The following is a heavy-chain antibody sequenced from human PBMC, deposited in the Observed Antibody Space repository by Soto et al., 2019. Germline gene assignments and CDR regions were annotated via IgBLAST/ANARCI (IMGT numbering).Heavy chain of an antibody. J-gene: IGHJ4*02. CDR2: IYGSGRGI. V-gene: IGHV3-23*05. CDR3: AKDAVYNDGLWLMDH. CDR1: GLPHSNFA. Sequence: GSLRLSCTASGLPHSNFAMMWVRQAPGKGLECVSGIYGSGRGIEYADSVKGRFTISRDNSKNTVYLQMTDLRADDTAVYYCAKDAVYNDGLWLMDHWGQGTQVTVSS. D-gene: IGHD3-16*01.